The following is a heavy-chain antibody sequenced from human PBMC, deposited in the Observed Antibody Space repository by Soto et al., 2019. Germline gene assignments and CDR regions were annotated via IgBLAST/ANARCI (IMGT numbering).Heavy chain of an antibody. CDR1: GGTFSSYA. J-gene: IGHJ3*02. CDR2: IIPIFGTA. Sequence: SVKVSCKASGGTFSSYAISWVRQAPGQGLEWMGGIIPIFGTANYAQKFQGRVTITADESTSTAYMELSSLRSEDTAMYYCASQHRLRGGPTAFDIWGQGTMVTVSS. V-gene: IGHV1-69*13. CDR3: ASQHRLRGGPTAFDI. D-gene: IGHD3-16*01.